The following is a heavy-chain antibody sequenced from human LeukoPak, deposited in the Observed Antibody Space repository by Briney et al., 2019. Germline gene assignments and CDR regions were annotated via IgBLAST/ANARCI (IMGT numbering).Heavy chain of an antibody. V-gene: IGHV3-21*01. Sequence: PGGSLRLSCAASEFTFSTYSMNWVRQAPGKGLEWVSSISSSSSYIYYADSVKGRFTISRDNAKNSLYLQMNSLRAEDTAVYYCARGENNYGYYYFDYWGPGTLVTVSS. D-gene: IGHD5-18*01. CDR3: ARGENNYGYYYFDY. CDR1: EFTFSTYS. J-gene: IGHJ4*02. CDR2: ISSSSSYI.